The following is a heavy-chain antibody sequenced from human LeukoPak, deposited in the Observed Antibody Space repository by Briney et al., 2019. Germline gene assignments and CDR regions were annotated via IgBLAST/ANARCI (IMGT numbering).Heavy chain of an antibody. J-gene: IGHJ3*02. Sequence: GGSLRLSCAASGFTFSSYDMHWVRQATGKGLECVSAIGTAGDTYYPGSVKGRFTISRENAKNSLYLQMNSLRAGDTAVYYCARGYTGYAFDIWGQGTMVTVSS. D-gene: IGHD1-1*01. CDR3: ARGYTGYAFDI. CDR1: GFTFSSYD. V-gene: IGHV3-13*01. CDR2: IGTAGDT.